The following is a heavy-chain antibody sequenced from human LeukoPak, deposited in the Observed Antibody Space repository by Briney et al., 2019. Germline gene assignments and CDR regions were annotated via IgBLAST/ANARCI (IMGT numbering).Heavy chain of an antibody. D-gene: IGHD1-1*01. CDR1: GFIFSSNA. CDR3: ARDPPTTTPPDI. Sequence: GSLRLSCAASGFIFSSNAMNWVRQAPGKGLEWVSSISSSSTYIYYADSLKGRFTISRDNAKNTLYLQMNTLRPEDTALYFCARDPPTTTPPDIWGQGTMVTVSS. V-gene: IGHV3-21*01. CDR2: ISSSSTYI. J-gene: IGHJ3*02.